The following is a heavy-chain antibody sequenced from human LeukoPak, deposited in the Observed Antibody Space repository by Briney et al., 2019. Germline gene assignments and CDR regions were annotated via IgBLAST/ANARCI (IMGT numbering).Heavy chain of an antibody. J-gene: IGHJ3*02. CDR1: GGSISSYY. D-gene: IGHD3-22*01. Sequence: SETLSLTCTVPGGSISSYYWSWIRQPPGKGLEWIGYIYYSGSTNYNPSLKSRVTISVDTSKNQFSLKLSSVTAADTAVYCCARSGYYDSSGYFAFDIWGQGTMVTVSS. CDR2: IYYSGST. CDR3: ARSGYYDSSGYFAFDI. V-gene: IGHV4-59*08.